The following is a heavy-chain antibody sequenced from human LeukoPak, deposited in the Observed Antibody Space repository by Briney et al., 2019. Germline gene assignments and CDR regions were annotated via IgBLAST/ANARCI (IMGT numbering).Heavy chain of an antibody. V-gene: IGHV1-8*01. D-gene: IGHD2-15*01. CDR1: GYTFTIYD. Sequence: ASVRVSSKASGYTFTIYDINWVPQAPEQRLGWIGWMNTNSGNTGSTQKLQGRVTMTRNTSISTAYMELSSLITEDSAVYYCAGGAMFTSTRGWFWFYPWGQGTLVTVSS. CDR3: AGGAMFTSTRGWFWFYP. J-gene: IGHJ5*02. CDR2: MNTNSGNT.